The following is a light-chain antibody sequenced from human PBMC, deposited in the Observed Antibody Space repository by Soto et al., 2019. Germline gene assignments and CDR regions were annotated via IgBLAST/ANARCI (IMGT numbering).Light chain of an antibody. CDR1: SSNIGSNY. V-gene: IGLV1-47*02. Sequence: QSVLTQPPSASGTPGQRVTISCSGSSSNIGSNYVYWYQQLPGTAPKLLIYSNNQRPSGVPDRFSGSKSGTSASLAISGLRSEDEADPYCAAWDDTLSGWVFGGGTQLTV. CDR2: SNN. CDR3: AAWDDTLSGWV. J-gene: IGLJ3*02.